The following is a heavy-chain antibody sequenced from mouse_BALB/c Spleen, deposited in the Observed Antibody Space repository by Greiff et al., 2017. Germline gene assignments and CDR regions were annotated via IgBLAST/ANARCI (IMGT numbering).Heavy chain of an antibody. J-gene: IGHJ2*01. CDR1: GFTFTDYY. CDR3: ARAYYGDWPFDY. D-gene: IGHD2-13*01. Sequence: EVQLMQSGGGLVQPGGSLRLSCATSGFTFTDYYMSWVRQTPGKALEWLGFIRNKANGYTTEYSASVKGRFTISRDNSPSILYLQMNTLRAEDSATYYCARAYYGDWPFDYWGQGTAVTVSS. V-gene: IGHV7-3*02. CDR2: IRNKANGYTT.